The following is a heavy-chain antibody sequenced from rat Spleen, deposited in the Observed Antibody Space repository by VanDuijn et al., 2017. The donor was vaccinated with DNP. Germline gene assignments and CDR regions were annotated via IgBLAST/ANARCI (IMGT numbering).Heavy chain of an antibody. CDR1: GYSITSNY. J-gene: IGHJ2*01. CDR2: ISYSGST. D-gene: IGHD1-7*01. V-gene: IGHV3-1*01. CDR3: ARWTRYFDY. Sequence: EVQLQESGSGLVKPSQSLSLTCSVIGYSITSNYWGWIRTFPGNKMEYIGHISYSGSTNYNPSLKSRISITRDTSRHHFFLHLNSVTTEDTATYYCARWTRYFDYWGQGVMVTVSS.